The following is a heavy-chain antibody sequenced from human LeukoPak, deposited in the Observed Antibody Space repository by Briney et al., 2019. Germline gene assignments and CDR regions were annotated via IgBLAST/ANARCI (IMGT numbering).Heavy chain of an antibody. D-gene: IGHD6-19*01. V-gene: IGHV3-30*18. CDR3: AKDSYYSGWYLNYYYGMDV. Sequence: GGSLGLSCAASGFTFSSYGMHWVRQAPGKGLEWVAVISYDGSNKYYADSVKGRFTISRDNSKNTLYLQMNSLRAEDTAVYYCAKDSYYSGWYLNYYYGMDVWGQGTTVTVSS. J-gene: IGHJ6*02. CDR1: GFTFSSYG. CDR2: ISYDGSNK.